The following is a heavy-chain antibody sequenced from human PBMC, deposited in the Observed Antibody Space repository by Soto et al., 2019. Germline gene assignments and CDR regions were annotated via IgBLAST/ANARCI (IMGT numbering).Heavy chain of an antibody. J-gene: IGHJ6*02. CDR1: GFTFSSYA. CDR3: AKKSAADYYYGMDV. D-gene: IGHD6-13*01. V-gene: IGHV3-23*01. CDR2: ISGSGGST. Sequence: PGGSLRLSCAASGFTFSSYAMSWVRQAPGKGLEWVSAISGSGGSTYYADSVKGRFTISRDNSKNTLYLQMNSLRAEDTAVYYCAKKSAADYYYGMDVWGQGTTVTVSS.